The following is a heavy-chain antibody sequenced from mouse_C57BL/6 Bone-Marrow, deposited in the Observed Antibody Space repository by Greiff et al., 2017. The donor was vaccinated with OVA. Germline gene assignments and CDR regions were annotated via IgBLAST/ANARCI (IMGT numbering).Heavy chain of an antibody. CDR2: IDPSDSET. J-gene: IGHJ1*03. CDR1: GYTFTSYW. Sequence: VQLQQPGAELVRPGSSVKLSCKASGYTFTSYWMHWVKQRPIQGLEWIGNIDPSDSETHYNQKFKDKATLTVDKSSSTAYMQLSSLTSEDSAVYYCARGGGNYRSYWYFDVWGTGTTVTVSA. CDR3: ARGGGNYRSYWYFDV. V-gene: IGHV1-52*01. D-gene: IGHD2-1*01.